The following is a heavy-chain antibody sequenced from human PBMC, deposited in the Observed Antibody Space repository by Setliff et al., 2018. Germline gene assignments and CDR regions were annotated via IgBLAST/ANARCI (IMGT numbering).Heavy chain of an antibody. D-gene: IGHD2-8*01. CDR2: ISAHSGNT. CDR3: ERLVRYCTRVTCQRSSDGDF. Sequence: ASVKVSCKASGYTFNHYGITWVRLAPGQGLERMGWISAHSGNTFYAPQFQGRLVMTTDTSTNTAYMELRNLTSDDTAMYFCERLVRYCTRVTCQRSSDGDFWGQGTPVTVSS. J-gene: IGHJ4*02. CDR1: GYTFNHYG. V-gene: IGHV1-18*01.